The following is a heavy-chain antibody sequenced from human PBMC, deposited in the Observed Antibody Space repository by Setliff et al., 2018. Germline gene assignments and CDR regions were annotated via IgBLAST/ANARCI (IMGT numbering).Heavy chain of an antibody. J-gene: IGHJ6*03. Sequence: SLTCTVSGGSISSSYWSWIRQPPGKGLEWIGYFYHSGSMNYNPSLKGRVTMSVDTSNNQLSLKLTSVSAADTAVYYCARAYYYGSGNSHKYYMDVWGKGTAVTVSS. V-gene: IGHV4-4*09. D-gene: IGHD3-10*01. CDR2: FYHSGSM. CDR3: ARAYYYGSGNSHKYYMDV. CDR1: GGSISSSY.